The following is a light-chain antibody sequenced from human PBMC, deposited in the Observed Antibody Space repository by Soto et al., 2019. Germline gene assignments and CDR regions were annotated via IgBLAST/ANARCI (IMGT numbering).Light chain of an antibody. J-gene: IGKJ4*01. V-gene: IGKV4-1*01. CDR1: QSVLISSNNKNY. CDR2: WAS. Sequence: DIVMTQSPDSLAVSLGERATINCKSSQSVLISSNNKNYLAWYQQKPGQPPKLLIYWASTRESGVPDRFSGSGSGTDFTLTISALQAEDVAVYYCQQYHTTPLSFGGGTKVEIK. CDR3: QQYHTTPLS.